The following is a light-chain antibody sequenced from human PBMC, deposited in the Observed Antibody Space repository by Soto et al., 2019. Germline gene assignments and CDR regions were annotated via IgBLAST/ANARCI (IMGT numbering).Light chain of an antibody. CDR1: QDISNY. Sequence: DIQMTQSPSSLSASVGDRVTITCQASQDISNYLNWYQQKPGKAPKLLIYDASNLETGVPSRCSGSGFGTDFTFTISSLQTEDIATYYCQQYDNLTPYTFGQGTKLEIK. V-gene: IGKV1-33*01. J-gene: IGKJ2*01. CDR2: DAS. CDR3: QQYDNLTPYT.